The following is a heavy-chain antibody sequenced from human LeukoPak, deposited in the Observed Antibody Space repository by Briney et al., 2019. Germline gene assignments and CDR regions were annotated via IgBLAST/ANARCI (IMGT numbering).Heavy chain of an antibody. V-gene: IGHV1-46*01. Sequence: ASVKVSCKASGYTFTSYYMHWVRQAPGQGLEWMGIINPSGGSTSYAQKFQGRVTMTRDMSTSTVYMELSRLRSDDTAVYYCAREVSPDYYDSSGYYEWNAFDIWGQGTMVTVSS. CDR2: INPSGGST. J-gene: IGHJ3*02. D-gene: IGHD3-22*01. CDR1: GYTFTSYY. CDR3: AREVSPDYYDSSGYYEWNAFDI.